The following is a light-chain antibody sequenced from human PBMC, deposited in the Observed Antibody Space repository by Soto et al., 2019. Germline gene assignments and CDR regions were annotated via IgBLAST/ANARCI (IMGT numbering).Light chain of an antibody. V-gene: IGKV3-15*01. CDR2: GAS. Sequence: EIVMTQSPATLSVSPGEKATLSXXASQSVSSNLAWYQQKPGQAPRLLIYGASTRATGIPARFSGSGSGTEFTLTISSLQPEDFATYYCQQLNSYPITFGQGTRLEIK. J-gene: IGKJ5*01. CDR1: QSVSSN. CDR3: QQLNSYPIT.